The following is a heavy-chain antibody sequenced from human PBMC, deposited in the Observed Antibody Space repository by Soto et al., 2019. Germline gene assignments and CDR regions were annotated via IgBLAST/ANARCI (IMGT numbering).Heavy chain of an antibody. Sequence: GASVKVSCKASGYTFTSYYMHWVRQAPGQGLEWMGIINPSGGSTSYAQKFQGRVTMTRDTSTSTVYMELSSLRSEDTAVYYCARDGRNYYDSSGYYPDAFDIWGQGTMVTVSS. CDR1: GYTFTSYY. CDR2: INPSGGST. V-gene: IGHV1-46*01. CDR3: ARDGRNYYDSSGYYPDAFDI. D-gene: IGHD3-22*01. J-gene: IGHJ3*02.